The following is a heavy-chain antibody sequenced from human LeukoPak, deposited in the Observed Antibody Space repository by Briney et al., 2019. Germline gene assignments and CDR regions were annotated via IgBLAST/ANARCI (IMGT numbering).Heavy chain of an antibody. CDR1: GFTFSSYA. D-gene: IGHD3-10*01. J-gene: IGHJ4*02. CDR3: AKVVVRGVTSYFDY. V-gene: IGHV3-23*01. CDR2: ISGSGGST. Sequence: GGSLILSCAASGFTFSSYAMSWVRQAPGKGLEWVSAISGSGGSTYYADSVKGRFTISRDNSKNTLYLQMNSLRAEDTAVYYCAKVVVRGVTSYFDYWGQGTLVTVSS.